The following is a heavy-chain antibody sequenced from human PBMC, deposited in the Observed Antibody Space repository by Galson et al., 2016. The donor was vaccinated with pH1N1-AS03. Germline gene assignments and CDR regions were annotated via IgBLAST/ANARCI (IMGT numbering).Heavy chain of an antibody. V-gene: IGHV1-3*01. CDR2: INAGNGNT. D-gene: IGHD5-12*01. CDR1: GYTFTNNG. Sequence: VSCKASGYTFTNNGISWVRQAPGQRLEWMGWINAGNGNTKYSQKFQGRVTITRDTSASTAYMELSSLRSEDTAVYYCARDRGSGYDLFDYYYGMDVWGQGTTVTVSS. J-gene: IGHJ6*02. CDR3: ARDRGSGYDLFDYYYGMDV.